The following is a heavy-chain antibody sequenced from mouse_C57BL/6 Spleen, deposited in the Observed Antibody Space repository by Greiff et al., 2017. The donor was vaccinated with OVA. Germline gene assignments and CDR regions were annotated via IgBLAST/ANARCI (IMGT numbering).Heavy chain of an antibody. CDR2: IDPSASYT. D-gene: IGHD2-1*01. CDR1: GYTFTSYW. V-gene: IGHV1-69*01. CDR3: ARWEKYGNYVYAMDY. Sequence: QVQLQQPGAELVMPGASVKLSCKASGYTFTSYWMHWVKQRPGQGLEWIGEIDPSASYTNYNQKFKGKSTLTGDKSSSTAYMQLSSLTSEDSAVYYCARWEKYGNYVYAMDYWGQGTSVTVSS. J-gene: IGHJ4*01.